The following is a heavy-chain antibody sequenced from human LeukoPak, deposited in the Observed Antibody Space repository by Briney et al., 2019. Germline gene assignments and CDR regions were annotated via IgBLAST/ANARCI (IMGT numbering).Heavy chain of an antibody. CDR1: GFTVRGYY. CDR2: TYGTGRT. Sequence: PGGSLRLSCAASGFTVRGYYMSWVRRTPGKGLEWVSVTYGTGRTYYAESVKGRFTMSRDISQNTLHLQMNSLRIEDTAVYYCAAITLEGNIGDAFDIWGQGTVVTVAS. D-gene: IGHD3-10*01. J-gene: IGHJ3*02. CDR3: AAITLEGNIGDAFDI. V-gene: IGHV3-53*01.